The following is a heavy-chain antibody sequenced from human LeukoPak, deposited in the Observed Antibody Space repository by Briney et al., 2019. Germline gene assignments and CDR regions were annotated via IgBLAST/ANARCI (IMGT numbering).Heavy chain of an antibody. V-gene: IGHV1-46*01. CDR1: GYTFTSYY. Sequence: RASVKVSCKASGYTFTSYYMHWVRQAPGQGLEWMGIINPSGGSTSYAQKFQGRVTMTRDTSTSTVYVELSSLRSEDTAVYYCASCIAARRGFDYWGQGTLVTASS. J-gene: IGHJ4*02. D-gene: IGHD6-6*01. CDR3: ASCIAARRGFDY. CDR2: INPSGGST.